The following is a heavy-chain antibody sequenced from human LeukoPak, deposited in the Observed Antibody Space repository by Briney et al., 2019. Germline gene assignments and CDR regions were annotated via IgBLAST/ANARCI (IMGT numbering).Heavy chain of an antibody. CDR3: TRVNLRGSNYNWFDP. V-gene: IGHV1-69*08. D-gene: IGHD1-26*01. CDR2: ITPIIDSA. J-gene: IGHJ5*02. CDR1: GGTFNSHI. Sequence: GASVKVSCKTSGGTFNSHIFGWVRQAPGQGLEWMARITPIIDSAKYVQTFQGRLTVSADKSTTTVYMELSSLRIEDTAVYYCTRVNLRGSNYNWFDPWGQGTQVIVSS.